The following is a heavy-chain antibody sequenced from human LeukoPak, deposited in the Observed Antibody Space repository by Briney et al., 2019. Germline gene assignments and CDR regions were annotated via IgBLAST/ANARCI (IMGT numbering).Heavy chain of an antibody. D-gene: IGHD2/OR15-2a*01. Sequence: GGSLRLSCAASGFTLRSYWMHWVRQGPGKGRVWVSRISSDGSTTGYADSVKGRFTISRDNAENTVYLQMNSLRAQDTAVYYCERGNSNNAGQYMHVWRKGTRVTVSS. J-gene: IGHJ6*03. CDR2: ISSDGSTT. CDR3: ERGNSNNAGQYMHV. V-gene: IGHV3-74*01. CDR1: GFTLRSYW.